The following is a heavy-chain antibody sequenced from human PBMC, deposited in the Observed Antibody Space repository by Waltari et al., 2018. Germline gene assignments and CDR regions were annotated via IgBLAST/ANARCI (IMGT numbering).Heavy chain of an antibody. D-gene: IGHD5-12*01. CDR2: IYYSGRT. Sequence: QVQLQESGPGLVKPSQTLSLTCTVSGGSISSGGYYWSWIRQHPGKGLEWIGYIYYSGRTYYNPALKSRVTISVDTSKNQFSLKLSSVTAADTAVYYCARDVRDGFAYYYYGMDVWGQGTTVTVSS. V-gene: IGHV4-31*03. CDR1: GGSISSGGYY. J-gene: IGHJ6*02. CDR3: ARDVRDGFAYYYYGMDV.